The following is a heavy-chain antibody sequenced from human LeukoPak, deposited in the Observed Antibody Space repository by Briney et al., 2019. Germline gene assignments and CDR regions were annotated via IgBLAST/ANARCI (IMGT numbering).Heavy chain of an antibody. CDR2: ISAYNGNT. CDR1: GYTFTSYG. D-gene: IGHD4-23*01. V-gene: IGHV1-18*01. Sequence: ASVKVSCKASGYTFTSYGISWVRQAPGQGLEWMGWISAYNGNTNYAQKLQGRVTMTTDTSTSTAYMELRSLRSDDTAVYYCAGQDYGGNVGAFDYWGQGTLVTVSS. CDR3: AGQDYGGNVGAFDY. J-gene: IGHJ4*02.